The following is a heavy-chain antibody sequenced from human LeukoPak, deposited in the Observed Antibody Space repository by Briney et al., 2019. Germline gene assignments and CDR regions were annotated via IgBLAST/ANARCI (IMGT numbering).Heavy chain of an antibody. CDR1: VYTFTTYP. Sequence: ASMKVSCKASVYTFTTYPINWVRQAPGQGLEWMGWISNYNGDTTYAQKFQGRVTMTTDTSTNTAYMELRSLTSDDTAIYYCARATYYDILTGLNYWGQGTLVTVSP. V-gene: IGHV1-18*01. CDR2: ISNYNGDT. J-gene: IGHJ4*02. D-gene: IGHD3-9*01. CDR3: ARATYYDILTGLNY.